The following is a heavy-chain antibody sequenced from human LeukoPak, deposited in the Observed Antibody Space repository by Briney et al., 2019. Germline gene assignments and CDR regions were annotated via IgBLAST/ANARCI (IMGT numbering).Heavy chain of an antibody. CDR2: IDDSGSA. D-gene: IGHD3-10*01. Sequence: SETLSLTCTVSGGSISSYYWSWIRQPPGKGLEWIGYIDDSGSANSNPSLKSRVTISVDTTKNRLSLRLRSVAAADTAVYYCARLIMSSLYYYYMDVWGKGTTVTVSS. J-gene: IGHJ6*03. CDR1: GGSISSYY. V-gene: IGHV4-59*01. CDR3: ARLIMSSLYYYYMDV.